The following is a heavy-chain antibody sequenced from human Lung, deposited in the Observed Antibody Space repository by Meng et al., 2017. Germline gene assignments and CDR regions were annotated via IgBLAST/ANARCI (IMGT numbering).Heavy chain of an antibody. V-gene: IGHV1-2*06. D-gene: IGHD2-21*02. CDR3: ASYCGGDCYSSIHY. CDR2: INPNSGGT. J-gene: IGHJ4*02. CDR1: GHTFTGYS. Sequence: QVQLVQSGAEGKKPGASVKVPCKASGHTFTGYSMHWVRQAPGQGLEWMGRINPNSGGTNYAQKFQGRVTMTRDTSISTAYMELSRLRSDDTAVYYCASYCGGDCYSSIHYWGQGTLVTVSS.